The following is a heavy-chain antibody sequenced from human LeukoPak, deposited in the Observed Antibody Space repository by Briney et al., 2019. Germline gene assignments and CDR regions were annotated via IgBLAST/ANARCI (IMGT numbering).Heavy chain of an antibody. CDR3: ARGYSSTWFKPWDF. CDR1: GGSISTYY. D-gene: IGHD6-13*01. J-gene: IGHJ4*02. CDR2: IYYSGTT. Sequence: PSETLSLTCTVSGGSISTYYWNWIRQPPGKGLEWIGYIYYSGTTNYNPSLKSRVTISVDTSKNQFSLKLTSVTAADTAVYYGARGYSSTWFKPWDFWGQGTLVTVSS. V-gene: IGHV4-59*08.